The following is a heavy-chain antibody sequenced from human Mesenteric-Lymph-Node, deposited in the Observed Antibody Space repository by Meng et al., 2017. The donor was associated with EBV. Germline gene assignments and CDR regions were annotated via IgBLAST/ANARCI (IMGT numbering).Heavy chain of an antibody. CDR2: ISPYNGNT. D-gene: IGHD5-18*01. J-gene: IGHJ4*02. CDR3: GRDLPSLLSVGYGFSPPGY. CDR1: GSNFANYG. Sequence: QAQLVQYGREVKKPGASGKVSCNASGSNFANYGISWVRQAPGQGLEWVGWISPYNGNTYYAQNLQGRVTMTTDASTSTAYMELKSLRSGDTAFYYCGRDLPSLLSVGYGFSPPGYWGQGTLVTVSS. V-gene: IGHV1-18*01.